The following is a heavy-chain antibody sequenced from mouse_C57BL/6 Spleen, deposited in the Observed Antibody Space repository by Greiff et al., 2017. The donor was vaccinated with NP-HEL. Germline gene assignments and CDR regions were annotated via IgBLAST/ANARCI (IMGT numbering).Heavy chain of an antibody. D-gene: IGHD2-2*01. CDR2: ISDGGSYT. V-gene: IGHV5-4*01. CDR1: GFTFSSYA. Sequence: EVQGVESGGGLVKPGGSLKLSCAASGFTFSSYAMSWVRQTPEKRLEWVATISDGGSYTYYPDNVKGRFTISRDNAKNNLYLQMSHLKSEDTAMYYCARDYYGYDGVYFDYWGQGTTLTVSS. CDR3: ARDYYGYDGVYFDY. J-gene: IGHJ2*01.